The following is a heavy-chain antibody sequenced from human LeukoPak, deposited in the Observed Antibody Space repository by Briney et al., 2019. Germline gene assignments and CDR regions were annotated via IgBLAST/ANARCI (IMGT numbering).Heavy chain of an antibody. CDR3: ARGGAAPGAFDV. V-gene: IGHV4-59*01. CDR2: IYNSGST. J-gene: IGHJ3*01. Sequence: SETLSLTCTVPGGSISSYYWSRIRQPPGKGLEWIGYIYNSGSTNYNPSLKSRVTISVDTSKNQFSLKLSSVTAADTAVYYCARGGAAPGAFDVWGQGTVVTASS. D-gene: IGHD2-15*01. CDR1: GGSISSYY.